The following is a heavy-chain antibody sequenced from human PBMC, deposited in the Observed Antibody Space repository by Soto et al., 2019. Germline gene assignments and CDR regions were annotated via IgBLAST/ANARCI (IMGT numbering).Heavy chain of an antibody. CDR3: ARRGLAYYGMDV. V-gene: IGHV4-39*01. CDR1: GGSISSSSYY. J-gene: IGHJ6*02. CDR2: IYYSGST. Sequence: QLQLQESGPGLVKPSETLSLTCTVSGGSISSSSYYWGWIRQPPGKGLEWIGSIYYSGSTYYNTPLKSRVTISVDTPKTQFSLMLSSVTAADTAVYYCARRGLAYYGMDVWGQGTTVTVSS.